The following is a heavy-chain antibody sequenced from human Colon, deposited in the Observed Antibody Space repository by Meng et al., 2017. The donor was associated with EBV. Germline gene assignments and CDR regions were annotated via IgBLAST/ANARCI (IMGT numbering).Heavy chain of an antibody. Sequence: WGGGIVRPSGDRSLPWACLWGAFKSYHRGRVRQAPGKGLEWIGEINHSGSTHYNPSLKSRLTISVDTSKNQFSLKLSSVTAADTAVYYCARGDGSGSGNWFDPWGQGTLVTVSS. CDR1: GAFKSYH. J-gene: IGHJ5*02. CDR2: INHSGST. D-gene: IGHD3-10*01. V-gene: IGHV4-34*01. CDR3: ARGDGSGSGNWFDP.